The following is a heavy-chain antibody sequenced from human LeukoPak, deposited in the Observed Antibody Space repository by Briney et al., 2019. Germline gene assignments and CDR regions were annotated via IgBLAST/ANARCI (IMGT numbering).Heavy chain of an antibody. V-gene: IGHV3-73*01. CDR1: GFSFSGSA. CDR2: IRGAGYSDAP. J-gene: IGHJ5*02. Sequence: GESLRLSCAASGFSFSGSAIHWVRQAPGKGLEWVGRIRGAGYSDAPAYVASVRDRFTISRDDSKITAYLQMNSLKAEDTAVYYCTVPASGGNWFDPWGPGTLVTVSS. D-gene: IGHD2-2*01. CDR3: TVPASGGNWFDP.